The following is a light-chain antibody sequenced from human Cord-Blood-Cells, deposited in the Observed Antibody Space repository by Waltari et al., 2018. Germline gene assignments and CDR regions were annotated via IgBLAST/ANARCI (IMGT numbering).Light chain of an antibody. V-gene: IGKV3-11*01. CDR3: QQRSNWPRT. CDR2: DAS. Sequence: DIVLTQSPAPLSLSPGERATLSCRASQSVSSHLAWYQQKPGQAPRLLIYDASNRATGIPARFSGSGSGTDFTLTISSLEPEDFAVYYCQQRSNWPRTFGQGTKVEIK. CDR1: QSVSSH. J-gene: IGKJ1*01.